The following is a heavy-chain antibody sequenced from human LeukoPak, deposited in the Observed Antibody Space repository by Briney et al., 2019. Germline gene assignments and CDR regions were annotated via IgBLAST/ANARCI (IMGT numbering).Heavy chain of an antibody. CDR3: ARVGGYYGSGSLSGDYYFDY. D-gene: IGHD3-10*01. J-gene: IGHJ4*02. CDR2: IYYSGST. CDR1: GGSISSGGYY. V-gene: IGHV4-31*03. Sequence: SETLSLTCTVSGGSISSGGYYWSWIRQHPGKGLEWIGYIYYSGSTYYNPSLKSRVTISVDTSKNQFSLKLSSVTAADTAVYYCARVGGYYGSGSLSGDYYFDYWGQGTLVTVSS.